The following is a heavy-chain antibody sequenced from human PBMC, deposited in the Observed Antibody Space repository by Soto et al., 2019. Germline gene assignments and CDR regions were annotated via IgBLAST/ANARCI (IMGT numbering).Heavy chain of an antibody. J-gene: IGHJ3*02. D-gene: IGHD5-12*01. CDR3: AKRYSGYDDSFDI. V-gene: IGHV4-59*08. CDR1: GVSISNYY. Sequence: PSETLSLTFTDSGVSISNYYWSWIRQPPGKGLEWIAYIFYSGSTNYNPSLKSRVTISVDTSKNQFSLRLSSVTAADTAVYYCAKRYSGYDDSFDIWGQGTMVT. CDR2: IFYSGST.